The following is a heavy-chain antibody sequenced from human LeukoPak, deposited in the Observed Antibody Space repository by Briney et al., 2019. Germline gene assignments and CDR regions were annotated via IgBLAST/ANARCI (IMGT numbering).Heavy chain of an antibody. Sequence: PGRSLRLSCAASGFTFDDYAMHWVRQAPGKGLEWVSGISWNSGSIGYADSVKGRLTISRDNAKNSLYLQMNSLRAEDTALYYCAKDGGSGSQYYYYGMDVWGQGTTVTVSS. CDR2: ISWNSGSI. CDR3: AKDGGSGSQYYYYGMDV. J-gene: IGHJ6*02. CDR1: GFTFDDYA. V-gene: IGHV3-9*01. D-gene: IGHD3-10*01.